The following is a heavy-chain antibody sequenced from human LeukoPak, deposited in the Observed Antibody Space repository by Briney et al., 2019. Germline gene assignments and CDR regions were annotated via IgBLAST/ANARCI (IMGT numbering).Heavy chain of an antibody. V-gene: IGHV1-2*02. D-gene: IGHD3-10*01. CDR3: ARVVGGNYYGSETGDY. Sequence: ASVKVSCKASGYTFTGYYMHWVRQAPGQGLEWMGWINPNSGGTNYAQKFQGRATMTRDTSINAAYMELSRLTSDDTAVYYCARVVGGNYYGSETGDYWGQGSLVTVSS. CDR1: GYTFTGYY. CDR2: INPNSGGT. J-gene: IGHJ4*02.